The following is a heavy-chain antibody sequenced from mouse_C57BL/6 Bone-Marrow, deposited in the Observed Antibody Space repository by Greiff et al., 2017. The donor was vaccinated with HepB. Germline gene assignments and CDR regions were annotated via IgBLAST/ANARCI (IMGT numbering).Heavy chain of an antibody. CDR2: IYPRSGNT. CDR1: GYTFTSYG. J-gene: IGHJ3*01. CDR3: ARYYGKEAWFAY. Sequence: QVQLQQSGAELARPGASVKLSCKASGYTFTSYGISWVKQRTGQGLEWIGEIYPRSGNTYYNEKFKGKATLTADKSSSTASMELRSLTSEVSAVYFCARYYGKEAWFAYWGPGTLVTVSA. V-gene: IGHV1-81*01. D-gene: IGHD2-1*01.